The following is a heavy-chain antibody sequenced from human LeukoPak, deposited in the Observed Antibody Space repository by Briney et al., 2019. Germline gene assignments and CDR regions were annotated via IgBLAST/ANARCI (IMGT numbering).Heavy chain of an antibody. V-gene: IGHV3-48*01. CDR3: ARHYTWRDDY. CDR2: ISSSGSTI. J-gene: IGHJ4*02. CDR1: GFTFSSYA. D-gene: IGHD3-10*01. Sequence: PGGSLRLSCAASGFTFSSYAMNWVRQAPGKGLEWVSYISSSGSTIYYADSVKGRFTISRDNAKNSLYLQMNSLRAEDTAVYYCARHYTWRDDYWGQGTLVTVSS.